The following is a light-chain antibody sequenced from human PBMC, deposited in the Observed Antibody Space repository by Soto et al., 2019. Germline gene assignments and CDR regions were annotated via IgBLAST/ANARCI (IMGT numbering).Light chain of an antibody. CDR2: DAS. V-gene: IGKV1-5*01. CDR1: QHVLGW. Sequence: DIQMTQSPSTLSSSVGSRVTITFRASQHVLGWLAWYQQKPGKAPRLLIYDASKLEPGVPSRFSGSGSGTEFTLTIRNLQPDDFATYYCQQYNSYWTFGQGTKVDI. CDR3: QQYNSYWT. J-gene: IGKJ1*01.